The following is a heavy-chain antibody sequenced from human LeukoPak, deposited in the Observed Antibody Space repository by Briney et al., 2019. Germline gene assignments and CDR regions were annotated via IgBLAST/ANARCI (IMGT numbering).Heavy chain of an antibody. CDR1: GGPFSGYY. Sequence: SETLSLTCAAYGGPFSGYYWSWIRQPPGKGLEWIGEINHSGSANYNPSLKSRVTISVDMSKNQFSLKLSSVTAADTAVYYCARARGDYYDSSGYYSAFDYWGQGTLVTVSS. CDR2: INHSGSA. J-gene: IGHJ4*02. V-gene: IGHV4-34*01. CDR3: ARARGDYYDSSGYYSAFDY. D-gene: IGHD3-22*01.